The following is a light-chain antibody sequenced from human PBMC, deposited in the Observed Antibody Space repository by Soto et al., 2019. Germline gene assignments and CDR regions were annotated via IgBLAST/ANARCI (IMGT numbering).Light chain of an antibody. CDR1: QGIRNY. CDR2: AAS. J-gene: IGKJ1*01. Sequence: DIQMTQSPSSLSATVGDRVTITCRASQGIRNYLAWYQQKPGKVPKLLIYAASTLQSGVPSRFSGSGSGTDFTLTISSLQPEDVATYYCQKYNSALTWTFGQGTKVDTK. CDR3: QKYNSALTWT. V-gene: IGKV1-27*01.